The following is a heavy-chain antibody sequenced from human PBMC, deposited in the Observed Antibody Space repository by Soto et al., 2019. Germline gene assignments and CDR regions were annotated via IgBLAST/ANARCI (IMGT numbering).Heavy chain of an antibody. Sequence: LRLSCAASGFTFSSYWMHWVRQAPGKGLVWVSRINSDGSSTSYADSVKGRFTISRDNAKNTLYLQMNSLRAEDTAVYYCARGGIAAAGRFGMDVWGQGTTVTVSS. J-gene: IGHJ6*02. V-gene: IGHV3-74*01. D-gene: IGHD6-13*01. CDR2: INSDGSST. CDR3: ARGGIAAAGRFGMDV. CDR1: GFTFSSYW.